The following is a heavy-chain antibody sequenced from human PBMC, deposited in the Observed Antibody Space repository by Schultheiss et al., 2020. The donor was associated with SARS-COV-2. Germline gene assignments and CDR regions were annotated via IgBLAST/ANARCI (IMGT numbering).Heavy chain of an antibody. CDR2: ISWNSGSI. V-gene: IGHV3-9*01. CDR3: AKDRLGSSSRMDV. CDR1: GFTFDDYA. D-gene: IGHD2-15*01. Sequence: GGSLRLSCAASGFTFDDYAMHWVRQAPGKGLEWVSGISWNSGSIGYADSVKGRFTISRDNAKNSLYLQMNSLRAEDTAVYYCAKDRLGSSSRMDVWGQGTTVTVSS. J-gene: IGHJ6*02.